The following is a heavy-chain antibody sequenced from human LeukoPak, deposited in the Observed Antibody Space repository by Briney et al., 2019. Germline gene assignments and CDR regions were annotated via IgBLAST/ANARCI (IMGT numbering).Heavy chain of an antibody. CDR1: GFTFSSYA. CDR2: ISGSGDST. D-gene: IGHD6-13*01. CDR3: AKGGVYSSSWPAEYFQH. Sequence: PGGSLRLSCAASGFTFSSYAMSWVRQAPGKGLEWVSAISGSGDSTYYADSVKGRFTISRDNSKNTLYLQMNSLRAEDTAVYYCAKGGVYSSSWPAEYFQHWGQGTLVTVSS. J-gene: IGHJ1*01. V-gene: IGHV3-23*01.